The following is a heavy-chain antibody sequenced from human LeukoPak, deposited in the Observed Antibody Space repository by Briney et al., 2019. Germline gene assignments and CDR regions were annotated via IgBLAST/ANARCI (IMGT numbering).Heavy chain of an antibody. CDR3: ANFDYGGNSGAFDI. CDR2: INPNSGGT. CDR1: GYTFTGYY. Sequence: GASVKVSCKASGYTFTGYYMHWVRQAPGQGLEWMGWINPNSGGTNYAQKFQGRVTMTRDTSISTAYMELSRLRSDDTAVYYCANFDYGGNSGAFDIWGQGTMVTVSS. V-gene: IGHV1-2*02. D-gene: IGHD4-23*01. J-gene: IGHJ3*02.